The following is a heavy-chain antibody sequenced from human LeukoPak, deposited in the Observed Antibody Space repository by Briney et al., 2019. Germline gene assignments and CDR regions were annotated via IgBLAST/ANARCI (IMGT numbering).Heavy chain of an antibody. CDR1: GFTFSSYS. J-gene: IGHJ4*02. V-gene: IGHV3-21*01. D-gene: IGHD6-13*01. CDR2: ISSSSSYI. Sequence: GGSLRLSCAASGFTFSSYSMNWVRQAPGKGLEWVSSISSSSSYIYYADSVKGRFTISRDNAKNSLYLQMNSLRAEDTAVYYCAGSGDSSSWYGDYWGQGTLVTVSS. CDR3: AGSGDSSSWYGDY.